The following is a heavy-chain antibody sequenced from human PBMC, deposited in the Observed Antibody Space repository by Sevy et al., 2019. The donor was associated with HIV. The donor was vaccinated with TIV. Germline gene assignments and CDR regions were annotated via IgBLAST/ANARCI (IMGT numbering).Heavy chain of an antibody. CDR3: VRGADYYDSSGVNCDY. CDR1: GFTFSKYG. V-gene: IGHV3-33*01. D-gene: IGHD3-22*01. Sequence: GGSLRLSCAASGFTFSKYGMHWVRQAPGKGLEWVALIWYDGSNKYYADSVKGRFIISRDNSKNTLYLQMNSLRAEDTAVYYCVRGADYYDSSGVNCDYWGQGTLVTVSS. J-gene: IGHJ4*02. CDR2: IWYDGSNK.